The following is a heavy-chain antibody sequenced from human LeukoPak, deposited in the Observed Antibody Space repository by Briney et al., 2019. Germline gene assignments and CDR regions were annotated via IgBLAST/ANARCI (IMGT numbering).Heavy chain of an antibody. CDR1: GGSISSYY. CDR3: ARESAVAGIIDY. Sequence: SETLSLTCTVSGGSISSYYWSCIRQPPGKGLEWIGYIYYSGSTNYNPSLKSRVTISVDTSKIQFSLKLSSVTAADTAVYYCARESAVAGIIDYWGQGTLVTVSS. D-gene: IGHD6-19*01. J-gene: IGHJ4*02. CDR2: IYYSGST. V-gene: IGHV4-59*01.